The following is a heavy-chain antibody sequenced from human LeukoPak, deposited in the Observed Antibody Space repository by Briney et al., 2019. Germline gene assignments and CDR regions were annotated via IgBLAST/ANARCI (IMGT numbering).Heavy chain of an antibody. V-gene: IGHV4-59*01. CDR2: NYYSGRT. CDR1: VGSISSYY. Sequence: SQTLSLTCTVSVGSISSYYWSWIRHPPGKGLEWIVYNYYSGRTNYNPSLTSRVTISVDTSKNQFSLKLSSVTAADTAVYYWARGPGYSYGHGWWFDPWGQGILVTVSS. D-gene: IGHD5-18*01. J-gene: IGHJ5*02. CDR3: ARGPGYSYGHGWWFDP.